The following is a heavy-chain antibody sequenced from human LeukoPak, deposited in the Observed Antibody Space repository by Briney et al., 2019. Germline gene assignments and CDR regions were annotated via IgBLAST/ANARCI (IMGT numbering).Heavy chain of an antibody. CDR2: MSVGGTST. CDR3: AKSRRSFDI. CDR1: GFTFSSYA. Sequence: GGSLRLSCAASGFTFSSYAMSWVRQAPGKGLEWVSGMSVGGTSTYYADSVKGRFTISRDNSKNTLYLQMNSLRAEDTAVYYCAKSRRSFDIWGQGTMVTVSS. V-gene: IGHV3-23*01. J-gene: IGHJ3*02.